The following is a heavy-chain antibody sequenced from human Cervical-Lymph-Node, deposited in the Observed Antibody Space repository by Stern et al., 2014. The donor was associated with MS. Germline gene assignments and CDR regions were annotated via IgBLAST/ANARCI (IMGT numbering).Heavy chain of an antibody. CDR2: IYYTGSP. D-gene: IGHD6-13*01. V-gene: IGHV4-31*03. Sequence: QLQLQESGPGVAKPSQTLSLTRTVSGDSISNDGYYWTWIRQHPGKGLEWIGHIYYTGSPYCHPSLKRRVNMSLDTSKNQFSLNLTSVTAADTAIYYCARDDRGSSWYRFDFWGQGTLVTVSS. CDR3: ARDDRGSSWYRFDF. J-gene: IGHJ4*02. CDR1: GDSISNDGYY.